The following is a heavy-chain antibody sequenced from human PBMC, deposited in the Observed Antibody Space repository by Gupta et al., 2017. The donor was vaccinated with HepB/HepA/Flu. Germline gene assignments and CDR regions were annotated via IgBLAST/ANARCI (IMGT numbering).Heavy chain of an antibody. J-gene: IGHJ4*02. Sequence: QVHLRPWGPGLLKPSETLSLTCAVYAGSSSGYYWTWFRQTPGKGLEWIGEISQSGNTNYNPSLKSRVTISVDTSKSQFSLRMTSVSAADTAIYYCARGVDYWGQGTLVIVSS. CDR1: AGSSSGYY. CDR3: ARGVDY. CDR2: ISQSGNT. V-gene: IGHV4-34*01.